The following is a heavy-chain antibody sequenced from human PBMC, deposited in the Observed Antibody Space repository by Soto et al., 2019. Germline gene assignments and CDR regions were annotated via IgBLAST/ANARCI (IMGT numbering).Heavy chain of an antibody. CDR2: INAGNGNT. J-gene: IGHJ6*02. CDR1: GYTFTSYA. Sequence: QVQLVQSGAEEKKPGASVKVSCKASGYTFTSYAMHWVRQAPGQRLEWMGWINAGNGNTKYSQKFQGRVTITRDTSASTAHTELSSPRSEDTAVYYCARDPSYYGMDVWGQGTTVTVSS. V-gene: IGHV1-3*05. CDR3: ARDPSYYGMDV.